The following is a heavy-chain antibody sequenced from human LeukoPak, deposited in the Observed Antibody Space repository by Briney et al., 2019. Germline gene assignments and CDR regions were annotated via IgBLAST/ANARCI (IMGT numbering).Heavy chain of an antibody. CDR1: GFTFSSYA. D-gene: IGHD2-2*01. V-gene: IGHV3-23*01. J-gene: IGHJ4*02. CDR2: ISGSGGST. CDR3: AKDPISTSSAY. Sequence: GGSLRLSCAASGFTFSSYAMSWVRQAPGKGLEWVSAISGSGGSTYYADSVKGRFTISRDNSKNTLYLQMNSLRAEDTAAYYCAKDPISTSSAYWGQGTLVTVSS.